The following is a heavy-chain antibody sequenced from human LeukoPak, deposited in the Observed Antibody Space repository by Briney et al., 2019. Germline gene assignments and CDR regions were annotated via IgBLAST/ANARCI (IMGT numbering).Heavy chain of an antibody. CDR3: ARDRESESDSEGDY. D-gene: IGHD4-11*01. CDR2: IKQGGSEI. J-gene: IGHJ4*02. V-gene: IGHV3-7*01. Sequence: GGSLRLSCSASGFTFSRFWMSWVRQAPGKGLEYVALIKQGGSEIFHMDSVKGRFTISRDDATNSLYLQMNSLRVEDTALYYCARDRESESDSEGDYWGQGTLVTVFS. CDR1: GFTFSRFW.